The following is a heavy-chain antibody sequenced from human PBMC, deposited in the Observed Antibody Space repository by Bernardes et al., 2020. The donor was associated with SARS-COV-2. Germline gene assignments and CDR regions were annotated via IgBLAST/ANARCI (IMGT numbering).Heavy chain of an antibody. CDR3: AYPHCSSTSCYYYYGMDV. Sequence: GGSLRLCCAASGFTFSSYAMSWVRQAPGKGLEWVSAISGSGGSTYYADSVKGRFTISRDNSKNTLYLQMNSLRAEDTAVYYCAYPHCSSTSCYYYYGMDVWGQGTTVTVSS. V-gene: IGHV3-23*01. D-gene: IGHD2-2*01. J-gene: IGHJ6*02. CDR1: GFTFSSYA. CDR2: ISGSGGST.